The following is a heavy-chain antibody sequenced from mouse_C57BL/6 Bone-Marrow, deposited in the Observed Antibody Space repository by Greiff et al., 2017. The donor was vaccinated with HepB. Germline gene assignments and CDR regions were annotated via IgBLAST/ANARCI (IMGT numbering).Heavy chain of an antibody. Sequence: EVQVVESGGGLVKPGGSLKLSCAASGFTFSSYAMSWVRQTPEKRLEWVATISDGGSYTYYPDNVKGRFTISRDNAKNNLYLQMSHLKSEDTAMYYCARESPYYYGSRGFAYWGQGTLVTVSA. CDR1: GFTFSSYA. D-gene: IGHD1-1*01. J-gene: IGHJ3*01. CDR3: ARESPYYYGSRGFAY. V-gene: IGHV5-4*01. CDR2: ISDGGSYT.